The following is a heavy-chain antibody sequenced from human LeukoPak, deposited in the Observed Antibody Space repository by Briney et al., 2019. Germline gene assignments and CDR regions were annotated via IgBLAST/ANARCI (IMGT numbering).Heavy chain of an antibody. CDR1: GFTFSDYY. V-gene: IGHV3-11*04. CDR3: ARVLREAIYYDSSGYYSTGGAFDI. CDR2: ISSSGSTI. D-gene: IGHD3-22*01. Sequence: GRSLRLSCAASGFTFSDYYMSWIRQAPGKGLEWVSYISSSGSTIYYADSVKGRFTISRDNAKNSLYLQMNSLRAEDTAVYYCARVLREAIYYDSSGYYSTGGAFDIWGQGTMVTVSS. J-gene: IGHJ3*02.